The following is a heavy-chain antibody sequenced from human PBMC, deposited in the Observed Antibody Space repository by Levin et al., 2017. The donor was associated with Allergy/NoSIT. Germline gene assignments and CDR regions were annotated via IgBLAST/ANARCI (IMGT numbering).Heavy chain of an antibody. J-gene: IGHJ4*02. V-gene: IGHV3-7*01. D-gene: IGHD4-17*01. Sequence: GESLKISCAASGFTFSSYWMSWVRQAPGKGLEWVANIKHDGSYKYYVDSVKGRFTISRDNAKNSLYLQMNSLGAEDTAVYYCARSDDYGDYVGVYFASWGQGTLVTVSS. CDR2: IKHDGSYK. CDR1: GFTFSSYW. CDR3: ARSDDYGDYVGVYFAS.